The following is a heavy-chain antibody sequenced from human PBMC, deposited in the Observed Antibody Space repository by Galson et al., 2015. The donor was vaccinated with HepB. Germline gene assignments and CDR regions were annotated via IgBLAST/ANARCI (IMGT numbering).Heavy chain of an antibody. CDR1: GYTFTNYA. CDR3: ARVTSIYYYNSSYSYYYYGMDV. J-gene: IGHJ6*02. Sequence: SVKVSCKASGYTFTNYAMNWVRQAPGRGLEWLGWINTNTGNPTYAQGFTGRFVFSLDASVNTAYLQISSLKAEDSAFYYCARVTSIYYYNSSYSYYYYGMDVRGQGTTATVAS. CDR2: INTNTGNP. V-gene: IGHV7-4-1*02. D-gene: IGHD3-22*01.